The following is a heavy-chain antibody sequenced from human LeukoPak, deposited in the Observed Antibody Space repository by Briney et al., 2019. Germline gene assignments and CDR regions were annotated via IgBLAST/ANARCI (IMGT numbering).Heavy chain of an antibody. D-gene: IGHD3-16*01. J-gene: IGHJ6*02. CDR2: CGST. V-gene: IGHV4-59*01. CDR3: ARGLGSGYYYGMDV. CDR1: GGSISSYY. Sequence: ASETLSLTCTVSGGSISSYYWNWIRQPPGKGLEWIGYCGSTNYNPSLKSRVTISQDTSQNQFSLKLSSVTAADTAVYYCARGLGSGYYYGMDVWGQGTTVTVSS.